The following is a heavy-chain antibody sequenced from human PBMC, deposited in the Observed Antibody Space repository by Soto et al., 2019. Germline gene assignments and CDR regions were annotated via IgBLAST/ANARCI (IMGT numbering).Heavy chain of an antibody. D-gene: IGHD3-22*01. CDR3: ARESPYYDSSGPDAFDI. CDR2: IGSRTSDI. J-gene: IGHJ3*02. Sequence: GGSLRLSCAASGFTLSRHTMNWVRQAPGKGLEWVSFIGSRTSDIYYADSVKGRFTISRDNAKNSLYLDLTRLRAEDTAVYYCARESPYYDSSGPDAFDIWGQGTMVTVSS. V-gene: IGHV3-21*01. CDR1: GFTLSRHT.